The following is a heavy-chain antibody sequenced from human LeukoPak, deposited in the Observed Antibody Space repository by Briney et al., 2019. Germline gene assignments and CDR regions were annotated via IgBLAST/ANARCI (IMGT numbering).Heavy chain of an antibody. CDR1: GFTFSSSV. CDR2: INGSGDKT. V-gene: IGHV3-23*01. Sequence: PGGSLRLSCAASGFTFSSSVMSWVRQAPGKGLEWVSTINGSGDKTSYADSVKGRFTISRDNSKNTLYLQMNSLRAEDTAVYYCAKDPGYSSSGHNWFDPWGQGTLVTVSS. D-gene: IGHD6-13*01. CDR3: AKDPGYSSSGHNWFDP. J-gene: IGHJ5*02.